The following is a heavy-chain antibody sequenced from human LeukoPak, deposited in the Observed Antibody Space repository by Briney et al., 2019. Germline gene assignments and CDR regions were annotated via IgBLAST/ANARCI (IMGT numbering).Heavy chain of an antibody. D-gene: IGHD5-18*01. J-gene: IGHJ4*02. CDR2: IGTTSNSM. CDR1: GFTFSSYS. CDR3: AREGITAMADAWNDY. Sequence: GGSLRLSCAASGFTFSSYSMNWVRQAPGKGLEWVSSIGTTSNSMYYADSHKGRFTISRDNAESSLYLQMNSLRVEDTAVYFCAREGITAMADAWNDYWGQGTLVTVSS. V-gene: IGHV3-21*01.